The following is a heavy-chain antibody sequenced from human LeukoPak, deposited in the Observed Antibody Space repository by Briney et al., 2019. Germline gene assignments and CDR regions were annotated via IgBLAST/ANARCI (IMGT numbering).Heavy chain of an antibody. CDR3: ARITDQALRH. D-gene: IGHD1-20*01. Sequence: ASVKVSCKAFGYTFTRYYMHWVRQAPGQGLEWMGVINPSDGGTSYAQKFQGRVTMTRDTSTSTVYMDLSSLRSEDTAVYYCARITDQALRHWGQGTLVTVSS. J-gene: IGHJ4*02. CDR1: GYTFTRYY. CDR2: INPSDGGT. V-gene: IGHV1-46*01.